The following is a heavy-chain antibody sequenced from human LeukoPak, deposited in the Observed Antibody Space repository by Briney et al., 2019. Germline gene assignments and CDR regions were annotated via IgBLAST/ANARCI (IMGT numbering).Heavy chain of an antibody. J-gene: IGHJ5*02. Sequence: ASVKVSCKASGYTFTGYYMHWVRQAPGQGLEWMGLINPNSGGTNYAQNLQGRVTMTRDTSISTDYMELRSVSYDETAVYNCARNFDSSSWYDWFVPWGQGNLVTVSS. CDR3: ARNFDSSSWYDWFVP. CDR2: INPNSGGT. V-gene: IGHV1-2*02. CDR1: GYTFTGYY. D-gene: IGHD6-13*01.